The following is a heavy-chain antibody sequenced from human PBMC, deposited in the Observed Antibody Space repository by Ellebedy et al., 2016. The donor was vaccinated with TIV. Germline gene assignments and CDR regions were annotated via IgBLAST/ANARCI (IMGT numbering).Heavy chain of an antibody. D-gene: IGHD1-26*01. J-gene: IGHJ4*02. CDR3: ARVSSGSYKTDFDY. V-gene: IGHV3-66*01. CDR1: GFTVSGNY. Sequence: GESLKISCAASGFTVSGNYMSWVRQAPGKGLEWVSVIYGGDSTYYVASVKGRFTISRDSSKNTLYLQMNSLRVEDTAVYYCARVSSGSYKTDFDYWGQGILVTVSS. CDR2: IYGGDST.